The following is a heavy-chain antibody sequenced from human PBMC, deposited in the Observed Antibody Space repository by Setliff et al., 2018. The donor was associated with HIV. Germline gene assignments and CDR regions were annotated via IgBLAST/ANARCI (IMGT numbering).Heavy chain of an antibody. CDR1: GFTVTRNY. J-gene: IGHJ3*02. V-gene: IGHV3-66*01. CDR2: IYSGGST. D-gene: IGHD3-10*01. CDR3: ARDLSPPNSGIYFALDI. Sequence: GGSLRLSCAASGFTVTRNYMSWVRQAPGKGLEWVSVIYSGGSTYYADSVKGRFTISRDNSKNTVYLQMNSLRAEDTAVYYCARDLSPPNSGIYFALDIWGQGTTVTVSS.